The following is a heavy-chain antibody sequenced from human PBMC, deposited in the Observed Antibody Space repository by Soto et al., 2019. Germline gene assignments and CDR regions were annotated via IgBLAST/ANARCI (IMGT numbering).Heavy chain of an antibody. J-gene: IGHJ3*01. CDR1: GFTFSSYW. V-gene: IGHV3-7*01. Sequence: EVHLVESGGGLVQPGGSLRLSCMASGFTFSSYWMAWVRQAPGKGPEWVANIKADGTKQNYVDSVLGRFTISRDNANNSLFLEVNSLRGEDNAVYYCGRDLNYGALSVYYDVFDAWGQGTMVTVSS. CDR2: IKADGTKQ. CDR3: GRDLNYGALSVYYDVFDA. D-gene: IGHD3-3*01.